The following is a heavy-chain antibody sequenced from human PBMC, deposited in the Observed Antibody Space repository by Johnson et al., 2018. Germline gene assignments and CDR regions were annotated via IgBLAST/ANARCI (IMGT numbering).Heavy chain of an antibody. V-gene: IGHV4-4*02. Sequence: QVQLQESGPGLVKASGTLSLACTVSGGSIRNFNWWSWVRQPPGKGLEWIGEIFHSGDTKYNPSLKRRGSISIDKSHNQFSLRLSPVTAADTAMYYCARAGKNYNSGWFFDDWGQGTRVTVYS. CDR3: ARAGKNYNSGWFFDD. CDR2: IFHSGDT. CDR1: GGSIRNFNW. D-gene: IGHD6-19*01. J-gene: IGHJ4*02.